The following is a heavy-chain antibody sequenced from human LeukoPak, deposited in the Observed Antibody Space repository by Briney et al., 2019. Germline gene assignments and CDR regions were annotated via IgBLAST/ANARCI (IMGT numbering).Heavy chain of an antibody. J-gene: IGHJ4*02. V-gene: IGHV1-2*02. CDR3: ARDLGRDGSGWYPYHDY. CDR2: IIPNSGVT. Sequence: ASVKVSCKASGYSFTGYYMHWVRQAPGQGLEWMGWIIPNSGVTNYAQKFQGRVTLTRDTSISTAYMEMSRLTSDDTAVYYCARDLGRDGSGWYPYHDYWGQGTRVTVSS. D-gene: IGHD6-19*01. CDR1: GYSFTGYY.